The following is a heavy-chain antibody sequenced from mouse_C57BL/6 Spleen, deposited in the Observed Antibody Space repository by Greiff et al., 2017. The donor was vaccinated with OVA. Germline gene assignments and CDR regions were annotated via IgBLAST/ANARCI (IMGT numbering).Heavy chain of an antibody. V-gene: IGHV1-19*01. CDR2: INPYNGGT. D-gene: IGHD2-3*01. CDR1: GYTFTDYY. J-gene: IGHJ3*01. CDR3: ARRGYDGYYVWFAY. Sequence: DVQLQESGPVLVKPGASVKMSCKASGYTFTDYYMNWVKQSHGKSLEWIGVINPYNGGTSYNQKFKGKATLTVDKSSSTAYMELNSLTSEDSAVYYCARRGYDGYYVWFAYWGQGTLVTVSA.